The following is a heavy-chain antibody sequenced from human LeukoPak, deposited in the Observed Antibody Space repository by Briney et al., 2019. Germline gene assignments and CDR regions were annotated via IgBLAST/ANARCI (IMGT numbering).Heavy chain of an antibody. CDR1: GYSFTNYW. Sequence: GESLKISCKGSGYSFTNYWIGWVRQMPGKGLKWMGIIYPGDSDARYSPSFQGQVTISADKSISTAYLQWSSLKASDTAMYYCARRTATYYYDSSGYPFDYWGQGTLVTVSS. D-gene: IGHD3-22*01. J-gene: IGHJ4*02. CDR2: IYPGDSDA. V-gene: IGHV5-51*01. CDR3: ARRTATYYYDSSGYPFDY.